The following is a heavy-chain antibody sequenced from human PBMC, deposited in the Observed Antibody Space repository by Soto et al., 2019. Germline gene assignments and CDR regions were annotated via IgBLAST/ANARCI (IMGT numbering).Heavy chain of an antibody. CDR1: GASITSTTYY. CDR2: IYYRGTT. CDR3: ARDYGDYQFDY. D-gene: IGHD4-17*01. Sequence: PSETLSLTCSLSGASITSTTYYWGWIRQPPGKGLEWIGNIYYRGTTYYNPSLKSRVTISVDTSKNQFSLKLASVTAADTAVYYCARDYGDYQFDYWGQGTLVTVSS. V-gene: IGHV4-39*02. J-gene: IGHJ4*02.